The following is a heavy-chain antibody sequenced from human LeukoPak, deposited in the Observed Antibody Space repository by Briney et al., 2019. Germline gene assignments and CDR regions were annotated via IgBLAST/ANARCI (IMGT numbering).Heavy chain of an antibody. D-gene: IGHD2-8*01. CDR1: GYSFTEHY. CDR2: INCNSGDA. CDR3: ARSAGHCSNGICFTDYYMDV. J-gene: IGHJ6*03. V-gene: IGHV1-2*02. Sequence: ASVKVSCKASGYSFTEHYIYWVRQAPGQGLEWVGRINCNSGDANSAQKFQGRVTMTRDTSVSTAYMDLSSVTSDDTAIYFCARSAGHCSNGICFTDYYMDVWGRGTTVTVSS.